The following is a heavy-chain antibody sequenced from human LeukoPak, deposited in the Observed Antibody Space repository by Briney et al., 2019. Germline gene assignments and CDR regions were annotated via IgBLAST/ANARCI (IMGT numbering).Heavy chain of an antibody. Sequence: ASVKVSCKASGYTFTGYYMHWVRQAPGQGLEWMGWINPNSGGTNYAQKFQGRVTMTRDTSISTAYMELRSLRSDDTAIYYCARMKFDYDFPHWFDLWGQGTLVTVSS. CDR3: ARMKFDYDFPHWFDL. CDR1: GYTFTGYY. CDR2: INPNSGGT. J-gene: IGHJ5*02. D-gene: IGHD3-3*01. V-gene: IGHV1-2*02.